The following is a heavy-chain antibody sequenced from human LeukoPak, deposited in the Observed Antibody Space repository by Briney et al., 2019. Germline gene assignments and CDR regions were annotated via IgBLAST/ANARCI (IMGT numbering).Heavy chain of an antibody. CDR1: GGSISSGGYY. CDR2: IYYSGST. J-gene: IGHJ6*02. D-gene: IGHD4-11*01. CDR3: ARRSNYDYCYGMDV. V-gene: IGHV4-31*03. Sequence: SQTLSLTCTVSGGSISSGGYYWSWIRQHPGKGLEWIGYIYYSGSTYYNPSLKSRVTISVDTSKNQFSLKLSSVTAADTAVYYCARRSNYDYCYGMDVWGQGTTVTVSS.